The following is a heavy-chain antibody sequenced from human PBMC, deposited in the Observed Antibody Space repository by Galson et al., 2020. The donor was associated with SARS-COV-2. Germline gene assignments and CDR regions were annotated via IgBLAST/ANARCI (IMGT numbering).Heavy chain of an antibody. D-gene: IGHD3-22*01. CDR2: VSGSGGSA. CDR1: GFTLASYA. V-gene: IGHV3-23*01. J-gene: IGHJ1*01. CDR3: AKDLLSGNHESRGYCGFVGD. Sequence: GESLKISCAASGFTLASYAMSWVRQAPGKGLEWVSVVSGSGGSAYYADSVRGRFTISRDNSKNMVYLQMNSLRAEDTATYYCAKDLLSGNHESRGYCGFVGDWGESVLVTVSS.